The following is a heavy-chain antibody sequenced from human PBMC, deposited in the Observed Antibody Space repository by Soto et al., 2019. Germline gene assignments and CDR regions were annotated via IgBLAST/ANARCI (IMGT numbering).Heavy chain of an antibody. Sequence: SVKLSCTACGGSFSTSAGNWVRQARGQGLEWMGGIIPIFGTPKYGQEFQDRLTITADESTNTAYMEMRSLRSEDTAIYFCARDREQLGVSVNYGLDVWGQGTTVTVSS. J-gene: IGHJ6*02. CDR3: ARDREQLGVSVNYGLDV. CDR1: GGSFSTSA. D-gene: IGHD6-6*01. CDR2: IIPIFGTP. V-gene: IGHV1-69*13.